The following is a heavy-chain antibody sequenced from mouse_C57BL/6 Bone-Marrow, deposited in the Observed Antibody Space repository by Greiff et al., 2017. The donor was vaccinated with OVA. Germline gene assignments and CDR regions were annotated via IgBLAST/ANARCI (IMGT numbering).Heavy chain of an antibody. Sequence: VKLMESGAELVRPGTSVKVSCKASGYAFTNYLIEWVKQRPGQGLEWIGVINPGSGGTNYNEKFKGKATLTADKSSSTAYMQLSSLTSEDSAVYFCARGPVVGFDYWGQGTTLTVSS. V-gene: IGHV1-54*01. D-gene: IGHD1-1*01. CDR1: GYAFTNYL. J-gene: IGHJ2*01. CDR3: ARGPVVGFDY. CDR2: INPGSGGT.